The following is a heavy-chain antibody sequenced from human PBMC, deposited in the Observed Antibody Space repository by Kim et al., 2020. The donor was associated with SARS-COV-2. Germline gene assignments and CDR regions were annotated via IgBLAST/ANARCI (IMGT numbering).Heavy chain of an antibody. CDR2: IYYSGST. V-gene: IGHV4-31*03. J-gene: IGHJ4*02. CDR3: ARGINTGYYTGYFDY. CDR1: GGSISRGGHY. D-gene: IGHD3-9*01. Sequence: SETLSLTCTVSGGSISRGGHYWSWIRQYPGKGLEWIGYIYYSGSTYYNPSLKSRVTISVDTSKNQFSLKLNSVTAADTAVYYCARGINTGYYTGYFDYWGQGTLVTVSS.